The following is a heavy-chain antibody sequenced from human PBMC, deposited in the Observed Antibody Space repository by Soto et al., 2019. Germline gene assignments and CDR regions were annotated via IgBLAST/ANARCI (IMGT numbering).Heavy chain of an antibody. V-gene: IGHV4-39*01. CDR2: IYYSGST. CDR1: AGMISRRRYY. Sequence: SVSAGMISRRRYYWGWIRQPPGKGLEWIGSIYYSGSTYYNPSLKSRVTITVDTSKNQFSLKLSSVTAADTSVYYCAPRRSTHLAYWAQ. CDR3: APRRSTHLAY. J-gene: IGHJ4*02.